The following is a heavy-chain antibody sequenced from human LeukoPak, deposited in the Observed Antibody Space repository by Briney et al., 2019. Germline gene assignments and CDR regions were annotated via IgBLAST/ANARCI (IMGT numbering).Heavy chain of an antibody. V-gene: IGHV4-31*03. D-gene: IGHD1-26*01. CDR2: IYYSGST. CDR1: GGSISSGGYY. CDR3: ARQKDFSGSYFR. Sequence: SETLSLTCTVSGGSISSGGYYWSWIRQHPGKGLEWIGYIYYSGSTYYNPSLKSRVTISVDTSKNQFSLKLSSVTAADTAVYYCARQKDFSGSYFRWGQGTLVTVSS. J-gene: IGHJ4*02.